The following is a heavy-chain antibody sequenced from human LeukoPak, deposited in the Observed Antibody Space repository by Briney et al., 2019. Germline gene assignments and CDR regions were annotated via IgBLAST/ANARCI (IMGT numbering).Heavy chain of an antibody. D-gene: IGHD3-9*01. CDR1: GGSISSYY. CDR3: ARTSYDILTGYYRYPDAFDI. V-gene: IGHV4-59*01. Sequence: SSETLSLTCTVSGGSISSYYWSWIRQPPGKGLEWIGYIYYSGSTNYNPSLKSRVTISVDTSKNQFSLKLSSVTAADTAVYYCARTSYDILTGYYRYPDAFDIWGQGTMVTVSS. CDR2: IYYSGST. J-gene: IGHJ3*02.